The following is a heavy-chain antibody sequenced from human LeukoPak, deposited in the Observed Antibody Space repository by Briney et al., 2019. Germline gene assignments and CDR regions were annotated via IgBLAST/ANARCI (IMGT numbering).Heavy chain of an antibody. CDR3: GRKGHAFDI. Sequence: GRSLRLSCAASGFTFSSYGMHWVRQAPGKGLEWVAVIWYDGSNKYYADSVKGRFTISRDNSKNTLYLEMNSLRAEDTGFVFHGRKGHAFDIWGQGTMVTVSS. CDR1: GFTFSSYG. V-gene: IGHV3-33*01. J-gene: IGHJ3*02. CDR2: IWYDGSNK.